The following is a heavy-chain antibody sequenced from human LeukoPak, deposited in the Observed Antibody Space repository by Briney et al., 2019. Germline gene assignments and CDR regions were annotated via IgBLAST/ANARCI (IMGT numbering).Heavy chain of an antibody. V-gene: IGHV3-23*01. CDR3: AKARTTVTTTWFDP. J-gene: IGHJ5*02. CDR2: ISGSGGST. D-gene: IGHD4-17*01. Sequence: GGSLRLSCAASGFTFSSYAMSRVRQAPGKGLGWVSAISGSGGSTYYADSVKGRFTISRDNSKNTLYLQMNSLRAEDTALYYCAKARTTVTTTWFDPWGQGTLVTVSS. CDR1: GFTFSSYA.